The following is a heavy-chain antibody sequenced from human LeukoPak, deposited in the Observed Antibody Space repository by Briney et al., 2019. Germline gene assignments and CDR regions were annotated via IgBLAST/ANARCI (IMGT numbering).Heavy chain of an antibody. V-gene: IGHV3-7*01. CDR1: GFTFSNYW. Sequence: QAGGSLRLSCAASGFTFSNYWMTWVRQAPGKGLEWVANIKEDGSERNYVDSVKGRFTISRDNAKNSLYVQMNSLKVEATAVYYCASRGSEMDYWGQGTLVTVSS. D-gene: IGHD3-10*01. CDR3: ASRGSEMDY. J-gene: IGHJ4*02. CDR2: IKEDGSER.